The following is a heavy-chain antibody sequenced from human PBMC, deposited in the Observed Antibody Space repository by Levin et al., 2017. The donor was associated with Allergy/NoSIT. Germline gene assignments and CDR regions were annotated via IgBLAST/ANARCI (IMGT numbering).Heavy chain of an antibody. V-gene: IGHV3-66*01. CDR2: IYSGGST. Sequence: GESLKISCAASGFTVSSHYMSWVRQAPGKGLEWVSVIYSGGSTYYADSVKGRFTISRDNSKNTLYLQMNSLRAEDTAVYYCARASGEYSSGWGAFDIWGQGTMVTVSS. D-gene: IGHD6-19*01. CDR3: ARASGEYSSGWGAFDI. J-gene: IGHJ3*02. CDR1: GFTVSSHY.